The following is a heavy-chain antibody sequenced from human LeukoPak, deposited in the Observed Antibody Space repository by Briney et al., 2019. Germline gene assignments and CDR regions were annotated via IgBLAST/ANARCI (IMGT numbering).Heavy chain of an antibody. CDR1: GFSLSTTGVG. D-gene: IGHD3-22*01. CDR3: ARRPGGYYPFDY. V-gene: IGHV2-5*01. Sequence: VSGPTLVNPTQTPTLTCTFSGFSLSTTGVGVGWIRQPPGKALEWLALIYWNDDKRYSPSLKSSLTITKDTSKNQVVLTMTNMDPVDTATYYCARRPGGYYPFDYWGQGTLVTVSS. CDR2: IYWNDDK. J-gene: IGHJ4*02.